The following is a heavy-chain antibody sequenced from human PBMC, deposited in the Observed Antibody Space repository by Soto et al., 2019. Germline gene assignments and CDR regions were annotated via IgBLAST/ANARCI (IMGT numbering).Heavy chain of an antibody. CDR3: ARVTPLTIFGVVNSAFDI. D-gene: IGHD3-3*01. V-gene: IGHV1-69*13. CDR1: GGTFSSYA. Sequence: GASVKVSCKASGGTFSSYAISWVRQAPGQGLEWMGGIIPIFGTANYAQKFQGRVTITADESTSTAYMELSSLRSEDTAVYYCARVTPLTIFGVVNSAFDIWGQGTMVTVS. CDR2: IIPIFGTA. J-gene: IGHJ3*02.